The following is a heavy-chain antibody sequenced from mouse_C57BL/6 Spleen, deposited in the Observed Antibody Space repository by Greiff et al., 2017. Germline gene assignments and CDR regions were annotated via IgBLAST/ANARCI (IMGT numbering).Heavy chain of an antibody. Sequence: EVQLQQSGPELVKPGASVKISCKASGYTFTDYYMNWVKQSHGKSLEWIGDINPNNGGTSYNQKFKGKATLTVDKSSSTAYMELRSLTSEDSAVYYCARLDDGYPFYAMDYWGQGTSVTVSS. CDR1: GYTFTDYY. D-gene: IGHD2-3*01. CDR2: INPNNGGT. V-gene: IGHV1-26*01. J-gene: IGHJ4*01. CDR3: ARLDDGYPFYAMDY.